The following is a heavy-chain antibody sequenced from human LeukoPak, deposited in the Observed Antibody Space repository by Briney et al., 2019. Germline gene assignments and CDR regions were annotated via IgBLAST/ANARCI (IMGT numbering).Heavy chain of an antibody. CDR1: GFTFSSYW. V-gene: IGHV3-7*01. D-gene: IGHD3-22*01. Sequence: GGSLRLSCAASGFTFSSYWMSWVRQAPGKGLERVANIKQDGSEKYYVDSVKGRFTISRDNAKNSLYLQMNSLRAEDTAVYYCARGTSYFGSSGYYSSWFDPWGQGTLVTVSS. J-gene: IGHJ5*02. CDR3: ARGTSYFGSSGYYSSWFDP. CDR2: IKQDGSEK.